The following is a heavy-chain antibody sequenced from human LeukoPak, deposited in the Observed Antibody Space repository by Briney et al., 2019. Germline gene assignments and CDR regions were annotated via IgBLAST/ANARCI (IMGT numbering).Heavy chain of an antibody. J-gene: IGHJ4*02. CDR3: AKAPPSGVVGYYFDY. CDR1: GFTFSNYW. CDR2: ISSDGSST. D-gene: IGHD3-3*01. V-gene: IGHV3-74*01. Sequence: GGPLRLSCAASGFTFSNYWMHWVRQAPGKGLVWVSRISSDGSSTSYADSVKGRFTISRDNAKNTLYLQMNSLRAEDTAVYYCAKAPPSGVVGYYFDYWGQGTLVTVSS.